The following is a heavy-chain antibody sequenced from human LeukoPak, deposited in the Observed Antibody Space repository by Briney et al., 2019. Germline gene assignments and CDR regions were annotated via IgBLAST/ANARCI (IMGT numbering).Heavy chain of an antibody. D-gene: IGHD5-18*01. J-gene: IGHJ4*02. CDR2: IYPGDSDT. Sequence: GESLKISCEASGYSFTTHWFGWLRQMPGKGLEWMGIIYPGDSDTRYSPTFQAQVTISADKSITTAYLQWSSLKASDTAMYYCARLPSKLIQLSDFCGQGSLVTVSS. CDR1: GYSFTTHW. CDR3: ARLPSKLIQLSDF. V-gene: IGHV5-51*01.